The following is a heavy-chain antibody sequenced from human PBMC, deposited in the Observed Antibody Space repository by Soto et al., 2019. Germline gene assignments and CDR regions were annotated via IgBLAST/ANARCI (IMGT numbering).Heavy chain of an antibody. CDR1: GYTFTGYY. V-gene: IGHV1-2*02. Sequence: QVQLVQSGADVKTPGASVRVSCTASGYTFTGYYVHWVREAPGQGLEWMGWINPETGATSYAQKFKGRFSLSRDTSINTADLELSSLRFDDAAVYFCARERYQVISDGMDVWGQGTTVTVSS. CDR3: ARERYQVISDGMDV. D-gene: IGHD2-2*01. CDR2: INPETGAT. J-gene: IGHJ6*02.